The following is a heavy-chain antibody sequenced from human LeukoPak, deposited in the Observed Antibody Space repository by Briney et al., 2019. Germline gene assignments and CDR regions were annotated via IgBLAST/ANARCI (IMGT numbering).Heavy chain of an antibody. V-gene: IGHV4-59*08. CDR2: IYYSGST. D-gene: IGHD3-22*01. J-gene: IGHJ4*02. CDR3: ARHADYYDSSGAFDY. Sequence: PSETLSLTCTVSGGSISSYYWSWIRQPPGKGLEWIGYIYYSGSTNYNPSLKSRVTTSVDTSKNQFSLKLSSVTAADTAVYYCARHADYYDSSGAFDYWGQGTLVTVSS. CDR1: GGSISSYY.